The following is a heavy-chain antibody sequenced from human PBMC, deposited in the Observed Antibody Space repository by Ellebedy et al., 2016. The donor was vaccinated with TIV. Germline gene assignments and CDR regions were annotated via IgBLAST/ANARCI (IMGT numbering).Heavy chain of an antibody. CDR3: AKDSGESSTWYENSGNWYFDL. Sequence: GGSLRLSXAASGFTFSSYGMHWVRQAPGKGLEWVAVMSYDGSNKYYGDSVKGRFSISRDNSKNTLYLQMNSLRDEDTAVYYCAKDSGESSTWYENSGNWYFDLWGRGTLVTVSS. CDR1: GFTFSSYG. V-gene: IGHV3-30*18. D-gene: IGHD6-13*01. CDR2: MSYDGSNK. J-gene: IGHJ2*01.